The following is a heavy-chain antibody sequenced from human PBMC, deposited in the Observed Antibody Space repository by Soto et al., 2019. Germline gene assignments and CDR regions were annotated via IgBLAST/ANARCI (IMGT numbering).Heavy chain of an antibody. D-gene: IGHD3-3*01. CDR1: GGAISGYY. CDR3: ARGQRFSDSFDP. CDR2: IYSSGGT. V-gene: IGHV4-4*07. Sequence: QVQLQESGPGLVKPSETLSLTSTVSGGAISGYYWTWIRQSAGKGLEWIGRIYSSGGTKYNPSLQSRVTMSLDTSKNQFSLRLTSVTAADTAVYYCARGQRFSDSFDPWGQGTLVTVSS. J-gene: IGHJ5*02.